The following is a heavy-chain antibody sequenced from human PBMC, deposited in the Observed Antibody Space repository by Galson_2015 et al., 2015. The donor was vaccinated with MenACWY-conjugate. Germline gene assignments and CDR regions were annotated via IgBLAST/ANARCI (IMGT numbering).Heavy chain of an antibody. CDR2: IYSGGDT. J-gene: IGHJ4*02. CDR3: ARVGGSSLAPFDY. V-gene: IGHV3-53*01. Sequence: LEWVSIIYSGGDTYYADSVKGRFTISRDNSKNTLYLQMNYLRAEDTAVYYCARVGGSSLAPFDYWGQGTLVTVSS. D-gene: IGHD6-6*01.